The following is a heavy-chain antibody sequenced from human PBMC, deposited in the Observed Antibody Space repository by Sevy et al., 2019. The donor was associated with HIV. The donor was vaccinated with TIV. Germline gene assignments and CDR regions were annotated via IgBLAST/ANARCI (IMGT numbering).Heavy chain of an antibody. Sequence: GGCLRLSCAASGFTFSSYAMHWVRQAPGKGLEWVAVISYDGSNKYYADSVKGQFTISRDNSKNTLYLQMNSLRAEDTAVYYCARDPQKYYDFWSGYAGAFDIWGQGTMVTVSS. CDR3: ARDPQKYYDFWSGYAGAFDI. V-gene: IGHV3-30-3*01. D-gene: IGHD3-3*01. CDR2: ISYDGSNK. CDR1: GFTFSSYA. J-gene: IGHJ3*02.